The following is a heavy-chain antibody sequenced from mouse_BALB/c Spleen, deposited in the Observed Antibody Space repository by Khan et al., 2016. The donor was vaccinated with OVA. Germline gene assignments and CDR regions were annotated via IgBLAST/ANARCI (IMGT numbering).Heavy chain of an antibody. CDR3: ARQPYYHYNIMDY. J-gene: IGHJ4*01. Sequence: QVQLKESGPGLAAPSQSLSITCTISGFSLTNYGVHWVHQPPGKGLEWLVVIWSDGSTNYNSVLKSRLTITKDNSQSQVFLKMNSLQTDDTAIYFCARQPYYHYNIMDYWGQGTSVTDSS. V-gene: IGHV2-6-1*01. CDR1: GFSLTNYG. D-gene: IGHD2-10*01. CDR2: IWSDGST.